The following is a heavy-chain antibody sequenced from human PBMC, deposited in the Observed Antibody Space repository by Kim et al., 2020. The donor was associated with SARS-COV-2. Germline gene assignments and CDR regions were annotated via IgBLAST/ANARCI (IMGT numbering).Heavy chain of an antibody. CDR1: GGSISSSNW. CDR3: AREFVRYFDSYYYYYGMDV. D-gene: IGHD3-9*01. J-gene: IGHJ6*02. CDR2: IYHSGST. Sequence: SETLSLTCAVSGGSISSSNWWSWVSQPPGKGLEWIGEIYHSGSTNYNPSLKSRVTISVDKSKNQFSLQLSSVTAADTAVYYCAREFVRYFDSYYYYYGMDVWGQGTTVTVSS. V-gene: IGHV4-4*02.